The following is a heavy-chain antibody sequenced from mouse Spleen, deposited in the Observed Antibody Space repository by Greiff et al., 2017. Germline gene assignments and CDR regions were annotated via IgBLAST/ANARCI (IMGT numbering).Heavy chain of an antibody. J-gene: IGHJ1*03. CDR2: IDPSDSET. CDR3: ARRGFITTGRGYFDV. V-gene: IGHV1-52*01. CDR1: GHTFTSYW. Sequence: QVQLQQPGAELVRPGSSVKLSCKASGHTFTSYWMHWVKQRPIQGLEWIGNIDPSDSETHYNQKFKDKATLTVDKSSSTAYMQLSSLTSEDSAVYYCARRGFITTGRGYFDVWGTGTTVTVSS. D-gene: IGHD1-1*01.